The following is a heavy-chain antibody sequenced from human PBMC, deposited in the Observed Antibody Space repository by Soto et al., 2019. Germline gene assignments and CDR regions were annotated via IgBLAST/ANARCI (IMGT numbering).Heavy chain of an antibody. D-gene: IGHD2-15*01. Sequence: EVQLVESGGGLVQPGGSLRLSCVASGFTVSSKYMSWVRQAPGEGREWVSLINRDGYTYYADSVKGRFTISRDNSKNTLKIQMNSQRAEDTDVYDCTRDDVHCCGGSYYGVPMDVWGKGTTVTVSS. J-gene: IGHJ6*03. CDR3: TRDDVHCCGGSYYGVPMDV. CDR2: INRDGYT. V-gene: IGHV3-66*01. CDR1: GFTVSSKY.